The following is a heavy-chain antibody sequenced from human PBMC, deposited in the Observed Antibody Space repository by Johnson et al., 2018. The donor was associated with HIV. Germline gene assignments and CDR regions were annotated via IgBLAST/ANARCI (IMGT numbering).Heavy chain of an antibody. V-gene: IGHV3-30*03. D-gene: IGHD3-22*01. CDR1: GFSLSDYG. J-gene: IGHJ3*02. Sequence: QVQLVESGGGLVQPGGFLRLSCAASGFSLSDYGMHWVRQAPGQGPEWVAIISSDGDFTYYADSVKGRFTISRDNSRNTLSLQIIRLRPEDTAVYYCARVDQILDYYDSRAAFDIWGHGTMVTVSS. CDR3: ARVDQILDYYDSRAAFDI. CDR2: ISSDGDFT.